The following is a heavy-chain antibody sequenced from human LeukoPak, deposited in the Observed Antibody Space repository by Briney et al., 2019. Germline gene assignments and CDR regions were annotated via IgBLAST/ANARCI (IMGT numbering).Heavy chain of an antibody. J-gene: IGHJ3*02. CDR2: IYHSGST. Sequence: PSVTLSLTCAVSGDSISASNWWGWVRQPPGKGLEWIGEIYHSGSTNYNPSLKSRVTVSVDKSKNQFSLKLSSVTAADTAVYYCASKRHDSRSPAFDIWGQGTMVTVSS. V-gene: IGHV4-4*02. D-gene: IGHD3-10*01. CDR1: GDSISASNW. CDR3: ASKRHDSRSPAFDI.